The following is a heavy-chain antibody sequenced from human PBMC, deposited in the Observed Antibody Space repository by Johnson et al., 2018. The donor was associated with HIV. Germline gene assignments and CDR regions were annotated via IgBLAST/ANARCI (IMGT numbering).Heavy chain of an antibody. Sequence: QVQLVESGGGLVKPGGSLRLSCAASGFTFSDYYMSWVRQAPGKGLEWVSYISSSGSTIYYADSVKGRFTISRDNAKNMLFLQMNSLRAEDTAVYYCAKSQDRSAHDYDFDLWGQGTVVTVSS. V-gene: IGHV3-11*01. D-gene: IGHD3-22*01. CDR2: ISSSGSTI. CDR1: GFTFSDYY. J-gene: IGHJ3*01. CDR3: AKSQDRSAHDYDFDL.